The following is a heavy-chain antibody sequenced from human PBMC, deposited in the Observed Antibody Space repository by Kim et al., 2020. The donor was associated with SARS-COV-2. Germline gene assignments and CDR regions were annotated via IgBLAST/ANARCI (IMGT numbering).Heavy chain of an antibody. J-gene: IGHJ3*02. Sequence: SETLSLTCTVSGGSISSYYWSWIRQPAGKGLEWIGRIYTSGSTNYNPSLKSRVTMSVDTSKNQFSLKLSSVTAADTAVYYCARRIVSSGWYTREGAFDIWGQGTMVTVSS. CDR3: ARRIVSSGWYTREGAFDI. CDR1: GGSISSYY. V-gene: IGHV4-4*07. CDR2: IYTSGST. D-gene: IGHD6-19*01.